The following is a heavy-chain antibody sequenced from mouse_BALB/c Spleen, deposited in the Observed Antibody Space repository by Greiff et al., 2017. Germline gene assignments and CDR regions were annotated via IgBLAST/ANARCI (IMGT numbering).Heavy chain of an antibody. CDR3: ARGGGNYVFDY. CDR1: GFTFSSYA. Sequence: DVKLQESGGGLVKPGGSLKLSCAASGFTFSSYAMSWVRQTPEKRLEWVASISSGGSTYYPDSVKGRFTISRDNARNILYLQMSSLRSEDTAMYYCARGGGNYVFDYWGQGTTLTVSS. D-gene: IGHD2-1*01. J-gene: IGHJ2*01. V-gene: IGHV5-6-5*01. CDR2: ISSGGST.